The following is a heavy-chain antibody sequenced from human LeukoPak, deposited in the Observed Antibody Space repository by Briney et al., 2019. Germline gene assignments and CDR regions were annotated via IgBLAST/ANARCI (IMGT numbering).Heavy chain of an antibody. D-gene: IGHD2-15*01. Sequence: GGSLRLSCAASGFSFSSYTMNWVRQAPGKGLEWISYIDTTSTTTNYADSVRGRFTISRDNAKNSLYLQMDSLRAEDTALYYCARGLVVVAQYFQHWGQGTLVTVSS. CDR1: GFSFSSYT. CDR3: ARGLVVVAQYFQH. V-gene: IGHV3-48*01. CDR2: IDTTSTTT. J-gene: IGHJ1*01.